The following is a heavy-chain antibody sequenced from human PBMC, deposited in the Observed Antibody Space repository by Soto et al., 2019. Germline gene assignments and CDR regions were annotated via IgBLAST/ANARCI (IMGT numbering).Heavy chain of an antibody. D-gene: IGHD6-13*01. Sequence: QVQLVQSGAEVKKPGSSVKVSCKASGGTFSSYTISWVRQAPGQGLEWMGRIIPILGIANYAQKFQGRVTITADKSTSTAYMELSGLRSEDTAVYYCAEGDSLQFDPWGQGTLVTVSS. V-gene: IGHV1-69*02. CDR2: IIPILGIA. CDR3: AEGDSLQFDP. CDR1: GGTFSSYT. J-gene: IGHJ5*02.